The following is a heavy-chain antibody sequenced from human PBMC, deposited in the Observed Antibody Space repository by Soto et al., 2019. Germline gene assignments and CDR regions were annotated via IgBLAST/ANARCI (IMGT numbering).Heavy chain of an antibody. CDR3: ARVRIQLWLRRARYFDY. CDR1: GHTITAHL. V-gene: IGHV1-2*02. D-gene: IGHD5-18*01. J-gene: IGHJ4*02. CDR2: INPNSGGT. Sequence: ASVKVSCKASGHTITAHLLHWVRQAPGQGLEWMGWINPNSGGTNYAQKFQGRVTMTRDTSISTAYMELSRLRSDDTAVYYCARVRIQLWLRRARYFDYWGQGTLVTVSS.